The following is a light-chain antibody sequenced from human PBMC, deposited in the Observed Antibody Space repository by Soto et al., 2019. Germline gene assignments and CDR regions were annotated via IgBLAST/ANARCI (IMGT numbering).Light chain of an antibody. Sequence: EVVLTQSPGTLSLSRGERASLSRRASQSVSTNYLAWYQQKPGQSPKLLIFGSSGRANGIPDRFSGSGSGTDFTLTISRLEPEDFAVYYCQQYGSSPPYTFGQGTKLEIK. V-gene: IGKV3-20*01. CDR1: QSVSTNY. CDR3: QQYGSSPPYT. J-gene: IGKJ2*01. CDR2: GSS.